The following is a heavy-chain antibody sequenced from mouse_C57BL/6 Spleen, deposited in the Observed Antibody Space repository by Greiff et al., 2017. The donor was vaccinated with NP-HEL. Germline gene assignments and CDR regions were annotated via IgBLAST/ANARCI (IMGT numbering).Heavy chain of an antibody. CDR3: ARDGREGYYAMDY. V-gene: IGHV1-82*01. Sequence: VHLVESGPELVKPGASVKISCKASGYAFSSSWMNWVKQRPGKGLEWIGRIYPGDGDTNYNGKFKGKATLTADKSSSTAYMQLSSLTSEDSAVYFCARDGREGYYAMDYWGQGTSVTVSS. CDR1: GYAFSSSW. J-gene: IGHJ4*01. CDR2: IYPGDGDT.